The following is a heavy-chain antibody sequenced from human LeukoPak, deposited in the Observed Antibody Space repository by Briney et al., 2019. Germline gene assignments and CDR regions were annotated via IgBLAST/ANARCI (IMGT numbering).Heavy chain of an antibody. D-gene: IGHD6-13*01. CDR1: GFTFSSYA. J-gene: IGHJ5*02. Sequence: GGSLRLSCAASGFTFSSYAMSWVRQAPGKGLEWVSAISGSGGSTYYADSVKGRFTISRDNSKDTLYLQMNSLRAEDTAVYYCAKETIYSSSWYVWFDPWGQGTLVTVSS. V-gene: IGHV3-23*01. CDR3: AKETIYSSSWYVWFDP. CDR2: ISGSGGST.